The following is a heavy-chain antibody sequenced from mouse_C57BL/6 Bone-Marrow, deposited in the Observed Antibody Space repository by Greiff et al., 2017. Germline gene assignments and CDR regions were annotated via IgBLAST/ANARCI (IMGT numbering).Heavy chain of an antibody. CDR3: AREARGFDY. J-gene: IGHJ2*01. Sequence: EVMLVESDGGLVQPGSSMKLSCTASGFTFSDYYMAWVRQVPEKGLEWVANINYDGSSTYYLDSLKSRFIISRDNAKNILYLQMSSLKSEDTATYYCAREARGFDYWGQGTTLTVSS. D-gene: IGHD3-1*01. CDR2: INYDGSST. CDR1: GFTFSDYY. V-gene: IGHV5-16*01.